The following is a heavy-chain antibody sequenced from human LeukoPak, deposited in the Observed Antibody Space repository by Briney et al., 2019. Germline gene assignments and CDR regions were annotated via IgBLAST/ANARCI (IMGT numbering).Heavy chain of an antibody. CDR3: ARVLWFGLYYYMDV. CDR1: GGSISSYY. J-gene: IGHJ6*03. CDR2: IYTSGST. Sequence: PSETLSLACTVSGGSISSYYWSWIRQPAGKGLEWIGRIYTSGSTNYNPSLKSRVTMSVDTSKNQFSLKLSSVTAADTAVYYCARVLWFGLYYYMDVWGKGTTVTVSS. V-gene: IGHV4-4*07. D-gene: IGHD3-10*01.